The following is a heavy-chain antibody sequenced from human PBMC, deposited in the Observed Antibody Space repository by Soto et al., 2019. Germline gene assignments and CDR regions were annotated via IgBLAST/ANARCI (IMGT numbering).Heavy chain of an antibody. CDR1: GGSFSCYY. D-gene: IGHD3-10*01. CDR3: AXRTAGGSETYYNSWFDP. CDR2: INHSGTT. J-gene: IGHJ5*02. V-gene: IGHV4-34*01. Sequence: SETLSLTCTVYGGSFSCYYWSWIRQPPGRGLEWIGEINHSGTTNNNPTLKSRVTISVDTSKNQFSLKVSSMTAADTAVYYCAXRTAGGSETYYNSWFDPWGPGTLVTVSS.